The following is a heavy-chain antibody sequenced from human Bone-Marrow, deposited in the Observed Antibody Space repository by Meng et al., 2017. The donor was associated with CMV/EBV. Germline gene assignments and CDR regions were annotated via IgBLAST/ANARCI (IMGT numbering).Heavy chain of an antibody. CDR3: ARAGVYCSSTSCYSSDYYGMDV. CDR2: IYSGGST. D-gene: IGHD2-2*02. V-gene: IGHV3-53*01. J-gene: IGHJ6*02. Sequence: GGSLRLSCAASGFTVSSNYMSWVRQAPGKGLEWVSVIYSGGSTYYADSVKGRFTISRDNSKNTLYLQMNSLRAEDTAVYYCARAGVYCSSTSCYSSDYYGMDVWGQGTTVTVSS. CDR1: GFTVSSNY.